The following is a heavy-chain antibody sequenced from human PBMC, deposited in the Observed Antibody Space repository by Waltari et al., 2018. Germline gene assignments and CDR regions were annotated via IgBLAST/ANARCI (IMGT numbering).Heavy chain of an antibody. V-gene: IGHV4-59*01. D-gene: IGHD6-19*01. CDR1: GGSISSYY. CDR3: ARALTLQWLVYFDY. Sequence: QVQLQESGPGLVKPSGTLSLTCTVSGGSISSYYWSWIRQPPGKGLEWIGYIYYSASTNDNPSLKSRVTISVDTSKNQFSLKLISVTAADTAVYYCARALTLQWLVYFDYWGQGTLVTVSS. CDR2: IYYSAST. J-gene: IGHJ4*02.